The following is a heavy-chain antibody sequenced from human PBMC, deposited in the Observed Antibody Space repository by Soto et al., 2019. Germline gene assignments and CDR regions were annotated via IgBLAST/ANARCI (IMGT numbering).Heavy chain of an antibody. CDR1: GGSISSSSHY. V-gene: IGHV4-61*05. Sequence: PSETLSLTCTVSGGSISSSSHYWGWIRQPPGKGLEWIGYIYYSGSTNYNPSLKSRVTISVDTSKNQFSLKLSSVTAADTAVYYCARAQRYCSGGSCYGDYFDYWGQGTLVTVSS. CDR3: ARAQRYCSGGSCYGDYFDY. J-gene: IGHJ4*02. D-gene: IGHD2-15*01. CDR2: IYYSGST.